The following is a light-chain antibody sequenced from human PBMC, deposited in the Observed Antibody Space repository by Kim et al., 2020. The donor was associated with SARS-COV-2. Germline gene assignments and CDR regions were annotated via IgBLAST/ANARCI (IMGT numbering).Light chain of an antibody. J-gene: IGLJ3*02. CDR1: GSDVGAVHY. V-gene: IGLV2-14*03. CDR3: STCTDSVK. Sequence: SLGQSITVSCTGSGSDVGAVHYVSWYRHRPGNDPILLVFDVSLRPSGISIRFSGSKTATTASLSISGLQAEDEADYYCSTCTDSVKFGGGTQLTVL. CDR2: DVS.